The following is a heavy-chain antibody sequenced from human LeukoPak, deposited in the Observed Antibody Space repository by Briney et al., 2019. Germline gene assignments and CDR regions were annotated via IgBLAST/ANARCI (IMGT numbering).Heavy chain of an antibody. D-gene: IGHD3-3*01. J-gene: IGHJ4*02. CDR1: GGTLSSYA. CDR2: IIPIFGTA. Sequence: ASVKVSCKASGGTLSSYAISWVRQAPGQGLEWMGGIIPIFGTANYAQKFQGRVTITADESTSTAYMELSSLRSEDTAVYYCARDRGDFYFDYWGQGTLVTVSS. CDR3: ARDRGDFYFDY. V-gene: IGHV1-69*13.